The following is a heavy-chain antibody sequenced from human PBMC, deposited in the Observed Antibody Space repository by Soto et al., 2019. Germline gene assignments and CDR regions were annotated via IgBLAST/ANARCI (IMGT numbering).Heavy chain of an antibody. D-gene: IGHD5-12*01. CDR2: INPNSGGT. V-gene: IGHV1-2*02. CDR1: GYPFPGFH. CDR3: ARDGSGYSGYDWDYYGMDV. J-gene: IGHJ6*02. Sequence: GASVKVSCKASGYPFPGFHMHWVRQAPGQGLEWMGWINPNSGGTNYAQKFQGRVTMTRDTSISTAYMELSRLRSDDTAVYYCARDGSGYSGYDWDYYGMDVWGQGTTVTVSS.